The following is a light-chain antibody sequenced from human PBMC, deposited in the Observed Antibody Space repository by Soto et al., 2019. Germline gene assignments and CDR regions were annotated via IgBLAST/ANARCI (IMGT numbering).Light chain of an antibody. CDR3: QQYGSAPFT. CDR1: QSVASSH. CDR2: DAS. V-gene: IGKV3-20*01. Sequence: IVLTQSPGTLSLYIGESATLSCRASQSVASSHLAWYRQKPSQTPRLLIYDASSRATGIPDRISGSGSGTDFTLTISRLEPEDFAVYYCQQYGSAPFTFGPGTKVDIK. J-gene: IGKJ3*01.